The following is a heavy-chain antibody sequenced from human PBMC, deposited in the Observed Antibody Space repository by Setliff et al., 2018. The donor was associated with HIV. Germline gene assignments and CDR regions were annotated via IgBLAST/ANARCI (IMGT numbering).Heavy chain of an antibody. V-gene: IGHV4-39*07. CDR1: GASISDSKYY. Sequence: SETLSLTCTVSGASISDSKYYWGWIRQPPGKGLEWIGNIHYSGTTYYNPSLRSRVTISIDTSKTQFSLKMSSVTAADTAVYYCARGDTPDVWGKGTTVTVSS. CDR3: ARGDTPDV. J-gene: IGHJ6*04. D-gene: IGHD3-16*01. CDR2: IHYSGTT.